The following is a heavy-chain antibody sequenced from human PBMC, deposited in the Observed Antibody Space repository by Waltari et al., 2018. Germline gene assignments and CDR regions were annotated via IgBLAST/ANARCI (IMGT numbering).Heavy chain of an antibody. CDR2: VNPSSGAT. V-gene: IGHV1-2*02. CDR1: GYSLPDYY. Sequence: QVQLVQSGAEVKKPGASVKVSCKSSGYSLPDYYINWVPQAPGQGLEWRGWVNPSSGATTYAQKFQARVTMTRDRATNTAYMDLRGLTPDDTAVYFCARNKGKTISTRRAFRLDPWGQGTLVSVSS. J-gene: IGHJ5*02. CDR3: ARNKGKTISTRRAFRLDP. D-gene: IGHD1-1*01.